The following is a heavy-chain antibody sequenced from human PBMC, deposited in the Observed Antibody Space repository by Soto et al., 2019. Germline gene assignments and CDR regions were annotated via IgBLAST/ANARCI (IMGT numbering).Heavy chain of an antibody. CDR2: IFSNDEK. D-gene: IGHD5-12*01. CDR1: EFSLSIARMG. CDR3: ARIRDGYTIDY. V-gene: IGHV2-26*01. J-gene: IGHJ4*02. Sequence: QVTLKESGPVLVKPTETLTLTCTVSEFSLSIARMGVSWIRQPPGKALEWLAHIFSNDEKSYSTSLKSRLTISRDPSKRQVVLTMTNMDPMDTATYFCARIRDGYTIDYWGQGTLVTVSS.